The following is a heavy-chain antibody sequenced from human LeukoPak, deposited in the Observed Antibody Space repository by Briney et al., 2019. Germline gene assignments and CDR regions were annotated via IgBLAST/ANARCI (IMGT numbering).Heavy chain of an antibody. J-gene: IGHJ4*02. CDR1: GFTFTSYS. CDR2: ISGSGGRT. V-gene: IGHV3-23*01. D-gene: IGHD6-19*01. CDR3: AKLPVAGLYFDY. Sequence: SGGSLRLSCAASGFTFTSYSMNWVRQAPGKGLEWISAISGSGGRTYYVDSVKGRFTISRDNSKNTLYLQMNSLRVEDTAAYYCAKLPVAGLYFDYWGQGTLVTVSS.